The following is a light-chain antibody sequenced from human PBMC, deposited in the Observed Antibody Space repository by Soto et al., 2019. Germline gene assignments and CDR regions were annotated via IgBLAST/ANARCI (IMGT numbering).Light chain of an antibody. Sequence: QSVLTQPASVSGSPGQSITISCTGASSDVGGYNYVSWYQQHPGKAPKLMIYDVSYRPSGVSNRFSGSKSGDTASLTISGLLAEDEADYYCSSYTGSTSYVFGTGTKVTVL. CDR1: SSDVGGYNY. CDR2: DVS. J-gene: IGLJ1*01. V-gene: IGLV2-14*01. CDR3: SSYTGSTSYV.